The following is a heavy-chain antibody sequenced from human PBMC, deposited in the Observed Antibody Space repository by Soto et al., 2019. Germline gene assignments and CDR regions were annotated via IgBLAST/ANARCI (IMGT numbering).Heavy chain of an antibody. J-gene: IGHJ3*02. CDR3: AKDRNHHYNTGGAFDI. D-gene: IGHD1-1*01. Sequence: EVQLVASGGGLVQPGRSLRLSCAASGFTFDDYAMHWVRQAPGKGLEWVSGISWNSGSIGYADSVEGRFTISRDNAKNSVYLQVNSLRAEDTALYYCAKDRNHHYNTGGAFDIWGQGTMVTVSS. CDR1: GFTFDDYA. CDR2: ISWNSGSI. V-gene: IGHV3-9*01.